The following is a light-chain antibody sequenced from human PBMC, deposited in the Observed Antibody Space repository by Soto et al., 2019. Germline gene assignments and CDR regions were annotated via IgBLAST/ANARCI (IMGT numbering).Light chain of an antibody. CDR1: QSVSSN. CDR2: GAS. Sequence: EIVMTQSPATLSVSPGERATLSCRASQSVSSNLAWYQQKPGQAPRLLIYGASTRATGIPARFSGSGSGTDFTLTISRLEAEDFAIYHCQQYISTPWSFGQGTKVEI. CDR3: QQYISTPWS. J-gene: IGKJ1*01. V-gene: IGKV3-15*01.